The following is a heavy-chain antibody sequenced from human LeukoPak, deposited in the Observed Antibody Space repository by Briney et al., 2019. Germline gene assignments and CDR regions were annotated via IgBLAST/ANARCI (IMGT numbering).Heavy chain of an antibody. CDR3: ARDLRGYYDILTGYRLSYNWFDH. Sequence: ASETLSLTCTGSGGSISSYYWSWIRQPPGKGLEWIGYIYYSGSTNYNPSLKSRVTISVDTSKNQFSLKLSSVTAADTAVYYCARDLRGYYDILTGYRLSYNWFDHWGQGTLVTVSS. V-gene: IGHV4-59*01. CDR2: IYYSGST. D-gene: IGHD3-9*01. J-gene: IGHJ5*02. CDR1: GGSISSYY.